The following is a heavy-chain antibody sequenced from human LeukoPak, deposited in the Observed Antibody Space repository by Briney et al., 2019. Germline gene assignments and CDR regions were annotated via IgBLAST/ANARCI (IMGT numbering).Heavy chain of an antibody. Sequence: GGSLRLSCAASGFTFSSYWMHWVRQAPGKGLVWVSRVNSDGSSTSYADSVKGRFTISRDNSKNTLYLQMNSLRAEDTAVYYCARDLAAAGLHSSGPAWTFDYWGQGTLVTVSS. D-gene: IGHD6-19*01. CDR1: GFTFSSYW. CDR2: VNSDGSST. CDR3: ARDLAAAGLHSSGPAWTFDY. V-gene: IGHV3-74*01. J-gene: IGHJ4*02.